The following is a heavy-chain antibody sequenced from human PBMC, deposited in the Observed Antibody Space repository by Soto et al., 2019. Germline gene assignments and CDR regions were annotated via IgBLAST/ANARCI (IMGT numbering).Heavy chain of an antibody. CDR2: ISYTGST. CDR3: AAPLLGVWFDP. V-gene: IGHV4-30-4*08. Sequence: SETLSLTCTVSGGSISNPHYHWSWLRQTPGKGLEWIGYISYTGSTFYISSLESRVTMSVDTSKNDFSLRLTSVTAADTAVYSCAAPLLGVWFDPWGQGTLVTVSS. D-gene: IGHD2-15*01. J-gene: IGHJ5*02. CDR1: GGSISNPHYH.